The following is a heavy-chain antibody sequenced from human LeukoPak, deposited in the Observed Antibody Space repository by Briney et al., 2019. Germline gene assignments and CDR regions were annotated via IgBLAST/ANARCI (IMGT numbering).Heavy chain of an antibody. CDR2: ISYDGSNK. CDR1: GFTFSSYA. J-gene: IGHJ4*02. V-gene: IGHV3-30*04. CDR3: AGYYYDSSGYYYPTDY. D-gene: IGHD3-22*01. Sequence: PGGSLRLSCAASGFTFSSYAMHWVRQAPGKGLEWVAVISYDGSNKYYADSVKGRFTISRDNSKNTLYLQMNSLRAEDTAVYYCAGYYYDSSGYYYPTDYWGQGTLVTVSS.